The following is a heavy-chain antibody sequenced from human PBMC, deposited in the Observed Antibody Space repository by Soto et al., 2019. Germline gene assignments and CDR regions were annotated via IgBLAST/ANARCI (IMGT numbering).Heavy chain of an antibody. CDR2: IYWDDDK. CDR1: GFSLSTSGVG. D-gene: IGHD6-19*01. CDR3: VHRGGGGWYPFPYFDY. V-gene: IGHV2-5*02. Sequence: QITLKESGPTLVKPTQTLTLTCTFSGFSLSTSGVGVGWIRQPPGKALEWLALIYWDDDKRYSPSLKSRLTITKDTSKNQVVLTMTNMDPVDTATYYCVHRGGGGWYPFPYFDYWGQGTLVTVSS. J-gene: IGHJ4*02.